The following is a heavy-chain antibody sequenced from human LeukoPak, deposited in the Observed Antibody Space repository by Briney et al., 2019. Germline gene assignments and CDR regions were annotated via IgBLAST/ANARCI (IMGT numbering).Heavy chain of an antibody. CDR2: IRYDGSNK. Sequence: PGGSLRLSRAASGFTFSSYGMHWVRQAPGKGLEWVAFIRYDGSNKYYADSVKGRFTISRDNSKNTLYLQMNSLRAEDTAVYYCAKGPLTGIRPVAYWGQGTLVTVSS. D-gene: IGHD2-8*02. CDR3: AKGPLTGIRPVAY. CDR1: GFTFSSYG. J-gene: IGHJ4*02. V-gene: IGHV3-30*02.